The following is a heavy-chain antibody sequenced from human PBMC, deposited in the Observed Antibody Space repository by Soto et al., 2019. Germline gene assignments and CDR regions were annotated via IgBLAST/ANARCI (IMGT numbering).Heavy chain of an antibody. CDR3: ARGFGIAVAVDY. CDR2: IYYSGST. CDR1: GGSIISYY. V-gene: IGHV4-59*01. D-gene: IGHD6-19*01. J-gene: IGHJ4*02. Sequence: PSETLSLTCTVSGGSIISYYWSWRRQPPGKGLEWIGYIYYSGSTNYNPSLKSRVTISVDTSKNQFSLKLSSVTAADTAVYYCARGFGIAVAVDYWGQGTLVTVSS.